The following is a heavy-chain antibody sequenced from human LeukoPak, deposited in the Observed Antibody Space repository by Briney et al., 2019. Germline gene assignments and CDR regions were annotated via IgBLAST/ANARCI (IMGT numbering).Heavy chain of an antibody. V-gene: IGHV3-13*01. D-gene: IGHD4-17*01. Sequence: GGSLRLSCAASGFTFSSYDMHWVRQATGKGLEWVSAIGTAGDTYYPGSVKGRFTISRENAKNSLYLQMNSLRAGDTAVYYCARGNTVTPLDYWGQGTLVTVSS. CDR1: GFTFSSYD. CDR3: ARGNTVTPLDY. CDR2: IGTAGDT. J-gene: IGHJ4*02.